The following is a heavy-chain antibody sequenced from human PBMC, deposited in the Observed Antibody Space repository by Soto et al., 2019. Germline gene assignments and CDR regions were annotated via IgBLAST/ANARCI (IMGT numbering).Heavy chain of an antibody. D-gene: IGHD3-22*01. CDR2: IWYDGSNK. CDR3: ARENDSSGYYLDY. J-gene: IGHJ4*02. CDR1: GFTFSSYG. V-gene: IGHV3-33*01. Sequence: PGGSLRLSCAASGFTFSSYGMHWVRQAPGKGLEWVAVIWYDGSNKYYADSVKGRFTISRDNSKKTLYLQMNNQRAEDTAVYYCARENDSSGYYLDYWGQGTLVTVSS.